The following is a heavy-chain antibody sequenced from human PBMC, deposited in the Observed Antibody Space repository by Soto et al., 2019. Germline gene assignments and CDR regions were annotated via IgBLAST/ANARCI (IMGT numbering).Heavy chain of an antibody. Sequence: GSLSISCAASGFPFSSYAMSWVRQDPGKGLDWVSAISGSGGSTYYADSVKGRFTSSRDNSKNTLYLQMNSLRAEDTAVYYCAKDKPSITMIVVDPAPSDYWGQGTLVTVSS. V-gene: IGHV3-23*01. CDR1: GFPFSSYA. D-gene: IGHD3-22*01. CDR2: ISGSGGST. CDR3: AKDKPSITMIVVDPAPSDY. J-gene: IGHJ4*02.